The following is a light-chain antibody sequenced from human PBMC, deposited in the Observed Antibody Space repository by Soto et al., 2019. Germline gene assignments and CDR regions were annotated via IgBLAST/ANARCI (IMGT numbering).Light chain of an antibody. V-gene: IGKV3-20*01. CDR3: QQYGSSPQWT. J-gene: IGKJ1*01. CDR2: GAS. Sequence: EIVLTQSPGTLSLSPGERATLSCRASQSVSSSYLAWYQQKPGQAPRLLIYGASSRATGIPDRFSGSGSGTDFTLTISKLEPEDFAVDYCQQYGSSPQWTFGQGTKVEIE. CDR1: QSVSSSY.